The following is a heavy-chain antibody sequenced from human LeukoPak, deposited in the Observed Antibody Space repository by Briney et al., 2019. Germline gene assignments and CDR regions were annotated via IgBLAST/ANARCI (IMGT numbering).Heavy chain of an antibody. CDR3: AREEEWELPDY. Sequence: GGSLRLSCAASGFTFSSYWMGWVRQAPGKGLEWVSSITVDGGRTQYADSVKGRFTISRDNSKNTLYLQMNSLGTDDTAVYYCAREEEWELPDYWGQGTLVIVSS. V-gene: IGHV3-23*01. CDR2: ITVDGGRT. D-gene: IGHD1-26*01. J-gene: IGHJ4*02. CDR1: GFTFSSYW.